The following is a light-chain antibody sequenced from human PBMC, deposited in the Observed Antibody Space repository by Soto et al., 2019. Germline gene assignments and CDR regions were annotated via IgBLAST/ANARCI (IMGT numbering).Light chain of an antibody. V-gene: IGKV3-11*02. Sequence: EIVLTQSPATLSWSPGERATLSCRASQSVSSYLAWYQKKPGQAPRLLIYDPSNRATGIPAKFSGSGSGRDFTLTISSREPEDFAVYYCQQRSNWPHTFGQGNKLEIK. CDR1: QSVSSY. J-gene: IGKJ2*01. CDR2: DPS. CDR3: QQRSNWPHT.